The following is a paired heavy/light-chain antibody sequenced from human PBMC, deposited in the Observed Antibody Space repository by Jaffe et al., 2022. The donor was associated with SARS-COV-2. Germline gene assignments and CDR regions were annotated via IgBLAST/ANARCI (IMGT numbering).Heavy chain of an antibody. CDR3: ARGSYNGSPYGFDI. CDR1: GFTFSSHD. J-gene: IGHJ3*02. V-gene: IGHV3-13*01. D-gene: IGHD1-26*01. CDR2: IATAGDA. Sequence: EVQLVESGGGLVQPGGSLRLSCAASGFTFSSHDMHWVRQVTGKGLEWVSAIATAGDAYYPGSVKGRFTISRENAKNSLYLQMNSLRAGDTAVYYCARGSYNGSPYGFDIWGQGTMVIVSS.
Light chain of an antibody. CDR3: QQYNSYWT. Sequence: DIQMTQSPSTLSAYVGDRVTITCRASQSISSWLAWYQQKPGKAPKLLIYKASSLESGVPSRFSGSGSGTEFTLTISSLQPDDFATYYCQQYNSYWTFGQGTKVEIK. J-gene: IGKJ1*01. CDR2: KAS. V-gene: IGKV1-5*03. CDR1: QSISSW.